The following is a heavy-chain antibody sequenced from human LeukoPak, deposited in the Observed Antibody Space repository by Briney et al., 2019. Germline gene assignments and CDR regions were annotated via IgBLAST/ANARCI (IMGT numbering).Heavy chain of an antibody. Sequence: EASVKVSCKASGYTFTSYDINWVRQATGQGLEWMGWMNPNSGNTGYAQKFQGRVTMTRNTSISTVYMELSSLRSEDTAVYYCARVRSTEAIDGMDVWGQGTTVTVSS. CDR1: GYTFTSYD. D-gene: IGHD1-14*01. V-gene: IGHV1-8*01. CDR2: MNPNSGNT. J-gene: IGHJ6*02. CDR3: ARVRSTEAIDGMDV.